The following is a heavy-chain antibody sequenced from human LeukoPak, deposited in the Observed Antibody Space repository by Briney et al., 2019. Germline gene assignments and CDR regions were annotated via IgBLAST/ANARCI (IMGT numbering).Heavy chain of an antibody. V-gene: IGHV3-30*04. CDR3: ARDALFYGSGSYDYYYYYMDV. CDR1: GFTFSSYA. J-gene: IGHJ6*03. D-gene: IGHD3-10*01. CDR2: ISYDGSNK. Sequence: GRSLRLSCAASGFTFSSYAMHWVRQAPGKGLEWVAVISYDGSNKYYADSVKGRFTISRDNSKNTLYLQMNSLRAEDTAVYYCARDALFYGSGSYDYYYYYMDVWGKGTTVTVSS.